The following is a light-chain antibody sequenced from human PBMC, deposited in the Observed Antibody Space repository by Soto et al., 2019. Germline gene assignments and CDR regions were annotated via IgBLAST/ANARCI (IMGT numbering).Light chain of an antibody. V-gene: IGKV1-5*01. J-gene: IGKJ2*01. CDR2: DGT. Sequence: DIQLTQSPSTLSASVGDRVTITCRASQSVFLWLAWYQQKPGGAPKLLIFDGTDLESGVPSRFSGDGSGTEFTRTISSVQPDDFATYYCQQYSGYSFTFGQGLKLEI. CDR1: QSVFLW. CDR3: QQYSGYSFT.